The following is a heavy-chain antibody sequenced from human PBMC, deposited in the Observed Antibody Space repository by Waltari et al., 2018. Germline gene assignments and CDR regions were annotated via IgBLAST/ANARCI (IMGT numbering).Heavy chain of an antibody. V-gene: IGHV3-7*01. Sequence: EVQLVESGGALVQPGGSLRLSCVASGFTFSRYWMSWVRQAPGKGRECVNNINLDGSGKYYVDSVRGRFDISRDNAKNSLYLQMNNLRAEDTAVYYCAKNRRGYDSGWSYFDYWGQGTLVTVSS. CDR3: AKNRRGYDSGWSYFDY. CDR2: INLDGSGK. CDR1: GFTFSRYW. D-gene: IGHD6-19*01. J-gene: IGHJ4*02.